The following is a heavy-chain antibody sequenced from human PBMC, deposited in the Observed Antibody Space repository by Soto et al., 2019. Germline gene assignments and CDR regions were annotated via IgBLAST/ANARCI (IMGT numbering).Heavy chain of an antibody. J-gene: IGHJ5*02. CDR3: ARCMVRGLIQYNWVDT. CDR2: VIPIFGTT. CDR1: GGTFSDYG. Sequence: QVHLVQSGAEVKKPGSLVKLSCKASGGTFSDYGFIWVRQAPGEGLEWMGGVIPIFGTTSNAQRFQGRVTITADDSTSTVYMELSSLRSEDTAVYYCARCMVRGLIQYNWVDTWGRGTLVTVSS. V-gene: IGHV1-69*01. D-gene: IGHD3-10*01.